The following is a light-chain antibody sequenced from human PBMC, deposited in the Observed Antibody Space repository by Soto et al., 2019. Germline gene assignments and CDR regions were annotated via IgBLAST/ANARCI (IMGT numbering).Light chain of an antibody. Sequence: SYELTQPPSVSVAPEKTATSTCGGYNIGNKRVHWYRQKPGQAPVLLISYDSDRPSGIPERFSGSNSENTATLTISRVEAGDEADYYCQVWDIMTDNYVFGSGTKLTVL. CDR2: YDS. J-gene: IGLJ1*01. V-gene: IGLV3-21*04. CDR3: QVWDIMTDNYV. CDR1: NIGNKR.